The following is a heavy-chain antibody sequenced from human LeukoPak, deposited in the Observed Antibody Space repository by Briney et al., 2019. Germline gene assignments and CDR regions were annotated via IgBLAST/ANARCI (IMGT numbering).Heavy chain of an antibody. CDR2: ISANDGKT. V-gene: IGHV1-18*01. J-gene: IGHJ3*02. Sequence: ASVKVSCKASGFVFTSYGFTWVRQAPGQGLEWMGWISANDGKTHYSERHQGRVTMSTDTVTSTAYMELRSLRSDDTAVYYCARGHRGNYYDSSGYYLNAFDIWGQGTMVTVSS. D-gene: IGHD3-22*01. CDR3: ARGHRGNYYDSSGYYLNAFDI. CDR1: GFVFTSYG.